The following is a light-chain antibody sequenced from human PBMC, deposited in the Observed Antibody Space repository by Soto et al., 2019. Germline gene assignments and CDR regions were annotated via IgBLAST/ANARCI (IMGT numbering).Light chain of an antibody. CDR1: QSVSSSY. CDR2: GAS. CDR3: QQYGSSPWT. V-gene: IGKV3-20*01. Sequence: EIVLTQSPGTLSLSPGERATLSCRASQSVSSSYLAWYQQKPGQAPRLLIYGASSRATGIPDRFSGSGSGTDFTLTSSRLEPVECAVYYCQQYGSSPWTFGQGPKVGIK. J-gene: IGKJ1*01.